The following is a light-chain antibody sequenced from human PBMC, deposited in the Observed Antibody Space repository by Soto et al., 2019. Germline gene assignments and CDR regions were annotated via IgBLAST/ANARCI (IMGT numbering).Light chain of an antibody. V-gene: IGKV1-5*03. CDR2: KAS. CDR3: QQYNSYWVT. Sequence: IQMTQSPSTLSASVGDRVTITCRASQSISSWLAWYQQKPGKDPKLLIYKASSLESGVPSRFSGSGSGTEFTLTISSLQPDDFATYYCQQYNSYWVTFGQGTRLEIK. CDR1: QSISSW. J-gene: IGKJ5*01.